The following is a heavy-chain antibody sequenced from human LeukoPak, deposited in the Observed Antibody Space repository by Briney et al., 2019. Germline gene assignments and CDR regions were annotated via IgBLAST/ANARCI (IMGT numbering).Heavy chain of an antibody. CDR3: ARYSDYDDDAFDI. Sequence: PGGSLRLSCAAPGFTFSNYWMSWVRQAPGKGLEWVANIKHIGSEKYYVDSVKGRFTISRDNAKNSLYLQMNSLRAEDTALYYCARYSDYDDDAFDIWGQGTMVTVSS. J-gene: IGHJ3*02. CDR1: GFTFSNYW. D-gene: IGHD5-12*01. CDR2: IKHIGSEK. V-gene: IGHV3-7*04.